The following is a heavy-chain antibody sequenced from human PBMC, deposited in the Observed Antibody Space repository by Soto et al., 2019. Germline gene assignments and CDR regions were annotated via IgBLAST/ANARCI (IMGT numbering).Heavy chain of an antibody. CDR3: ARAIATVTHDAFDI. J-gene: IGHJ3*02. Sequence: QVQLQESGPGLVKPSETLSLTCTVSGGSISSYYWSWIRQPPGKGLEWIGYIYYSGSTNYNPSLKSRVTISVDTSKNQFSLKLSSVTAADTAVYYCARAIATVTHDAFDIWGQGTMVTVSS. CDR1: GGSISSYY. V-gene: IGHV4-59*01. CDR2: IYYSGST. D-gene: IGHD4-17*01.